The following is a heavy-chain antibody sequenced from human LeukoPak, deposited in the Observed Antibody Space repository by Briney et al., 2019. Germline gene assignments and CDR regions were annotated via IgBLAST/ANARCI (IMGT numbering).Heavy chain of an antibody. Sequence: ASVKVSFKASACTFSSCANSRMRHRPGPGLEWMGMIITILGIANYAQKFQGRVTITADKSTSTAYMELSSLRSEDTAVYYCASSIIPVVTSRAEYFQHWGQGTLVTVSS. CDR3: ASSIIPVVTSRAEYFQH. CDR2: IITILGIA. J-gene: IGHJ1*01. CDR1: ACTFSSCA. V-gene: IGHV1-69*04. D-gene: IGHD4-23*01.